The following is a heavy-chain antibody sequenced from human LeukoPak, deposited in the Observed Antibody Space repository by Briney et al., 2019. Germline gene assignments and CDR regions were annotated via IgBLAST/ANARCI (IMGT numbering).Heavy chain of an antibody. CDR1: GFTFSSYW. J-gene: IGHJ4*02. CDR2: IKQDGSEK. D-gene: IGHD3-22*01. CDR3: ASIGYYDSSGPHY. V-gene: IGHV3-7*01. Sequence: GGSLRLSCAASGFTFSSYWMSWVRQPPGKGVEWVANIKQDGSEKYYVDSVKGRFTISRDNAKNSLYLQMNSLRAEDTAVYYCASIGYYDSSGPHYWGQGTLVTVSS.